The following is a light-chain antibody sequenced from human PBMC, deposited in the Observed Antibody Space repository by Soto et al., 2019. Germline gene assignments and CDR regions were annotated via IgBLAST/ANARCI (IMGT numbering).Light chain of an antibody. J-gene: IGKJ1*01. Sequence: EIVLTQSPGTVSLSPVEIATLSFMASQSVSILLAWYQQKPGQAPRLLIHGATTRATGIPARFSGSGSGTEFTLTISSLQSEDFAVYYCQQYNNWPRTFGQGTKVDIK. CDR3: QQYNNWPRT. V-gene: IGKV3-15*01. CDR1: QSVSIL. CDR2: GAT.